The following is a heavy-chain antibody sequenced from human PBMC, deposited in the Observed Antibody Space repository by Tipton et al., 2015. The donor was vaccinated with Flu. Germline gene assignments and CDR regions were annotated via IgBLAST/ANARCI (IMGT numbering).Heavy chain of an antibody. Sequence: TLSLTCTVSGGSISSSSYYWGWIRQPPGKGLEWIGSIYYSGSTYYNPSLKSRVTISVDTSKNQFSLKLSSVTAADTAVYYCARFGFRSGNGSGSYYMYPFDYWGQGTLVTVSS. CDR3: ARFGFRSGNGSGSYYMYPFDY. CDR2: IYYSGST. D-gene: IGHD3-10*01. J-gene: IGHJ4*02. V-gene: IGHV4-39*01. CDR1: GGSISSSSYY.